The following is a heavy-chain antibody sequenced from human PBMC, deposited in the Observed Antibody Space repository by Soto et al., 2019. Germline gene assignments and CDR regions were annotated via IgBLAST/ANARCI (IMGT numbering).Heavy chain of an antibody. J-gene: IGHJ4*02. CDR1: GGSISSSNW. D-gene: IGHD5-18*01. CDR3: AAGRIQLWSLVDY. CDR2: IYHSGST. V-gene: IGHV4-4*02. Sequence: TSETLSLTCAVSGGSISSSNWWSWVRQPPGKGLEWIGEIYHSGSTNYNPSLKSRVTISVDKSKNQFSLKLSSVTAADTAVYYCAAGRIQLWSLVDYWGQGTLVTVSS.